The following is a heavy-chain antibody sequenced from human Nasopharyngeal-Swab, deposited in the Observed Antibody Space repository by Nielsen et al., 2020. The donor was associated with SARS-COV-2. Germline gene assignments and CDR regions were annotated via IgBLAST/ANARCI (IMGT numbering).Heavy chain of an antibody. Sequence: GGSLRLSCAASGFTFSSHAMTWVRQAPGKGLEWVSTISGGGGSTYYADSVTGRFTISKDNSENMLYLQMNSLRAEDTAVYYCAKEGPGWEPIYWGQGTLVTVSS. CDR3: AKEGPGWEPIY. D-gene: IGHD1-14*01. V-gene: IGHV3-23*01. J-gene: IGHJ4*02. CDR2: ISGGGGST. CDR1: GFTFSSHA.